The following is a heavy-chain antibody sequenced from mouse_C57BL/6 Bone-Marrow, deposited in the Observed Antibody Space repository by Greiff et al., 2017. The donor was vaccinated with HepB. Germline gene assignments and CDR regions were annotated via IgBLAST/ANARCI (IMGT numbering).Heavy chain of an antibody. Sequence: VQLQQSGAELVRPGASVKLSCTASGFNIKDDYMHWVKQRPEQGLEWIGWIDPENGDTEYASKFQGNATITADTSSNTAYLQLSSLTSEDTAVYYCTTNIFYYYGSGAMDYWGQGTSVTVSS. CDR1: GFNIKDDY. V-gene: IGHV14-4*01. CDR2: IDPENGDT. D-gene: IGHD1-1*01. CDR3: TTNIFYYYGSGAMDY. J-gene: IGHJ4*01.